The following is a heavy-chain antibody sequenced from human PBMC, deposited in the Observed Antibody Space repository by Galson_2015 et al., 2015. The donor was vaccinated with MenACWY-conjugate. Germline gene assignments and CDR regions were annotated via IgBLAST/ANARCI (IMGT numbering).Heavy chain of an antibody. Sequence: YSGSTNYNPSLKSRVLISIDTSKNQFSLRLSSVTAADTAVYYCARGWGWLPESWGQGTLVTVSS. J-gene: IGHJ5*02. V-gene: IGHV4-59*09. CDR2: YSGST. D-gene: IGHD2-15*01. CDR3: ARGWGWLPES.